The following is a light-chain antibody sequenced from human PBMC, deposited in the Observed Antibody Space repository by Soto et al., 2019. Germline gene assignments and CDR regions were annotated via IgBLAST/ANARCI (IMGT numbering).Light chain of an antibody. V-gene: IGLV2-14*01. CDR2: EVS. CDR3: SSYTRSRDVV. J-gene: IGLJ2*01. Sequence: QSVLTQPASVSGSPGQSITISCTGTSSDVGGYNYVSWYQQHPGTAPKLMIYEVSNRPSGVSNRFSGSKSGNTASLTISGLQAEDDSDYYCSSYTRSRDVVFGGGTKLTVL. CDR1: SSDVGGYNY.